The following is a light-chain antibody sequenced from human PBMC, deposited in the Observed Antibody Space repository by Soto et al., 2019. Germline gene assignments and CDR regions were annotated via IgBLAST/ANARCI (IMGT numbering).Light chain of an antibody. CDR2: GVY. CDR3: QHYGYSQWT. J-gene: IGKJ1*01. V-gene: IGKV3-20*01. Sequence: EIVLTQSPGTLSLSPVERSTLSCRASQTGNNNYLAWYQHKSGQAPRLLIYGVYTRASGIPDRFSGSGSGTEFTLTITRLEPEDSAVYFCQHYGYSQWTFGQGTKVDIK. CDR1: QTGNNNY.